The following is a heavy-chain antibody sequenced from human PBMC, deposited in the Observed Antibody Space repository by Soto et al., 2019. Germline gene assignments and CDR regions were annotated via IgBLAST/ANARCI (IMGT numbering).Heavy chain of an antibody. CDR2: FDPEDGET. J-gene: IGHJ1*01. CDR3: ATDLMAGSPAEYFQH. V-gene: IGHV1-24*01. Sequence: GASVKVSCKVSGYTLTELSMHWVRQAPGKGLEWMGGFDPEDGETIYAQKFQGRVTMTEDTSTDTAYMELSSLRSEDTAVYYCATDLMAGSPAEYFQHWGQGTLVTVSS. CDR1: GYTLTELS. D-gene: IGHD6-19*01.